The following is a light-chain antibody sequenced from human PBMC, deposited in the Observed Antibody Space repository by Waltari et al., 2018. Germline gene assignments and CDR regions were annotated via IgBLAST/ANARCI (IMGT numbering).Light chain of an antibody. CDR2: EVS. CDR3: SSYAGSNNVV. CDR1: SSDVGCYNY. V-gene: IGLV2-8*01. Sequence: QSALTQPPSASGSPGQSVTISCTGTSSDVGCYNYVSWYQQHPGKAPKLIIYEVSKWPSGVLGRFSGSKSGNTASLTVSGLQAEDEADYYCSSYAGSNNVVFGGGTKLTVL. J-gene: IGLJ2*01.